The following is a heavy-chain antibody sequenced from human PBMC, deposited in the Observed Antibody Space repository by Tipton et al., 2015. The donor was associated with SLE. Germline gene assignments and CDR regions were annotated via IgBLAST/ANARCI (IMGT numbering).Heavy chain of an antibody. CDR1: SFSVDTNY. CDR2: IYSGSGGRT. V-gene: IGHV3-53*01. J-gene: IGHJ6*03. Sequence: GSLRLSCATSSFSVDTNYMTWVRQAPGKGLEWVSLIYSGSGGRTYYADSVKGRFTISRDNSKNTLYLQMNNLRAEDTAVYYCARVEAHYYYMDVWGKGTTVTVSS. CDR3: ARVEAHYYYMDV.